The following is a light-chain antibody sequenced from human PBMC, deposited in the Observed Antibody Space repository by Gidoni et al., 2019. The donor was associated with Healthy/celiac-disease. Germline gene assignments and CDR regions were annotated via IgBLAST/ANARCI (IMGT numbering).Light chain of an antibody. CDR2: DDS. CDR3: QVWDSSSDHVV. CDR1: NIGRKS. J-gene: IGLJ2*01. V-gene: IGLV3-21*03. Sequence: SYFLTPPPPVSVAPGKTARITCGGNNIGRKSVHWYQQKPGQAPVLVVYDDSDRPSGIPERFSGSNSGNTATLTISRVEAGDEADYYCQVWDSSSDHVVFGGGTKLTVL.